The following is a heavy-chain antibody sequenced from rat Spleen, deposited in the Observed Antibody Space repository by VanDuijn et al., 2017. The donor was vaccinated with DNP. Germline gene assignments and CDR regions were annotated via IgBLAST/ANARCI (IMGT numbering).Heavy chain of an antibody. J-gene: IGHJ3*01. D-gene: IGHD4-1*01. CDR1: GYTFTSNY. V-gene: IGHV1-43*01. Sequence: QVQLQQSGTELAKPGSSVRISCEASGYTFTSNYIGWIKQTTGQDRQYIGFIHTGSGGTRYNEKFKGKATLTVDKSTRTAFMQLSSLPPGDSAVYYCATGADGTWFGFWGQGTLLAVSS. CDR3: ATGADGTWFGF. CDR2: IHTGSGGT.